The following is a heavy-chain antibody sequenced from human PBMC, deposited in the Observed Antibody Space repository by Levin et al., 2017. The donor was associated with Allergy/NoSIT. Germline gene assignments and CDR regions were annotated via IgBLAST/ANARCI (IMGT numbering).Heavy chain of an antibody. CDR3: ARGRADYYYGMDV. CDR1: GFTFSSYW. CDR2: INSDGSST. V-gene: IGHV3-74*01. J-gene: IGHJ6*02. Sequence: GGSLRLSCAASGFTFSSYWMHWVRQAPGKGLVWVSRINSDGSSTSYADSVKGRFTISRDNAKNTLYLQMNSLRAEDTAVYYCARGRADYYYGMDVWGQGTTVTVSS.